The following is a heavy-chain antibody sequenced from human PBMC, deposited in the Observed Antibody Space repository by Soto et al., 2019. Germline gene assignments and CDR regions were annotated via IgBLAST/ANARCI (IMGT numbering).Heavy chain of an antibody. J-gene: IGHJ4*02. V-gene: IGHV4-59*01. CDR2: IYYSGST. Sequence: SETLSLTCTVSGGSISSYYWSWIRQPPGKGLEWIGYIYYSGSTNYNPSLKSRVTISVDTSKNQFSLKLSSGTAADTAVYYCAGEVVDGTGKIDYWGQGTLVTVSS. CDR3: AGEVVDGTGKIDY. CDR1: GGSISSYY.